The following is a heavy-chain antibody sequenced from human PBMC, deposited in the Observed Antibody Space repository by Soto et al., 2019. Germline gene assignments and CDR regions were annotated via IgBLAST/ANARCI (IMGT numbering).Heavy chain of an antibody. CDR1: EGAIIGDH. CDR3: ARGGSIPETTTGYDWLVS. Sequence: PSETLSLTGTVSEGAIIGDHWSWIRQPPGKGLEWIGEIYYSGSTNYNPSLKSRVTISVDTSNNQFSLKLSSATTADKAVYYLARGGSIPETTTGYDWLVSGVQGTLFTVSS. D-gene: IGHD3-9*01. J-gene: IGHJ5*01. CDR2: IYYSGST. V-gene: IGHV4-59*12.